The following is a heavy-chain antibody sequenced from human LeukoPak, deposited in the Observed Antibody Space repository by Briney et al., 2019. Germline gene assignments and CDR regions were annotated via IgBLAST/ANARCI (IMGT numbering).Heavy chain of an antibody. Sequence: SETLSLDCTVSGATMITSAFYWGWIRESPGKGLEWIGNVHVSGGTYYNPSHKGRVTISLGTSKNQFSLKLTAVTAADTAIYYCARDRADSGGNGFDYWGQGTLVTVSS. V-gene: IGHV4-39*07. J-gene: IGHJ4*02. CDR2: VHVSGGT. CDR1: GATMITSAFY. D-gene: IGHD4-23*01. CDR3: ARDRADSGGNGFDY.